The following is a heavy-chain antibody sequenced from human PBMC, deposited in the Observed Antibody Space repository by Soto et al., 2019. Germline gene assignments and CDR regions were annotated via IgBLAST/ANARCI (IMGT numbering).Heavy chain of an antibody. V-gene: IGHV1-18*01. J-gene: IGHJ4*02. Sequence: QVHLVQSGAEVKKPGASVKVSCKCSGYDFTTYGITWVRQAPGQGLEWMAWISAHNGNTDYAQKLQGRVTVTRDTSTSTAYMELRSLSSVDTAVYYCARGRYGDYWGQGALVTVSS. D-gene: IGHD1-1*01. CDR2: ISAHNGNT. CDR1: GYDFTTYG. CDR3: ARGRYGDY.